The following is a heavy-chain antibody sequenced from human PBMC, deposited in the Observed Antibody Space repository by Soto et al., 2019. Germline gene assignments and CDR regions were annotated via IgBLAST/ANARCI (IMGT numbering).Heavy chain of an antibody. CDR1: GGTFSSYA. CDR2: IIPILGTA. J-gene: IGHJ4*02. CDR3: ASHYDSSGYYYRGLDY. D-gene: IGHD3-22*01. V-gene: IGHV1-69*11. Sequence: QVQLVQSGAEVKKPGSSVKVSCKASGGTFSSYAISWVRQAPGQGLEWMGGIIPILGTADYAQKFQGRLTLTADESTSTAYMELSSLSSEATAVYYCASHYDSSGYYYRGLDYCGQGTLVTVSS.